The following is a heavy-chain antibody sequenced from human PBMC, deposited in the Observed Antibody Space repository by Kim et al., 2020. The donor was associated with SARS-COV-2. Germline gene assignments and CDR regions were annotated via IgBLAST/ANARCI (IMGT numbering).Heavy chain of an antibody. CDR3: ARGSPTTVTPWDY. Sequence: GGSLRLSCEASGFAVSSNYMSWVRQAPGEGPEWISVFYATGGTQYAESLRGRFTISRDTSKNTLYLQINSLRTEDTAMYYCARGSPTTVTPWDYWGRGTLVTVSS. J-gene: IGHJ4*02. D-gene: IGHD4-17*01. V-gene: IGHV3-53*01. CDR2: FYATGGT. CDR1: GFAVSSNY.